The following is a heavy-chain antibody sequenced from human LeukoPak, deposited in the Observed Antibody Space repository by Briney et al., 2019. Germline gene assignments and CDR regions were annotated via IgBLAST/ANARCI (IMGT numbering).Heavy chain of an antibody. D-gene: IGHD3-10*01. CDR1: GGSISGYY. CDR2: IYYSGST. Sequence: SETLSLTCTVSGGSISGYYWSWIRQPPGKGLECSGYIYYSGSTNYNPSLKSRVTISVDTSKNQFSLAQSSVTAADTAVYYCARDQSGSEGIFDYGRRETVVSVFS. J-gene: IGHJ4*02. V-gene: IGHV4-59*01. CDR3: ARDQSGSEGIFDY.